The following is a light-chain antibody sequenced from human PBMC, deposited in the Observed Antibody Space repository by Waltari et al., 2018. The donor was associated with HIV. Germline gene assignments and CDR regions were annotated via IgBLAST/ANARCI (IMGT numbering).Light chain of an antibody. J-gene: IGLJ3*02. CDR2: NNN. CDR1: ISNIGKNT. Sequence: QPMLTQPPSASGIPGQRVTISCSGTISNIGKNTVNWYQQFPGTAPKLLIYNNNPRPSGGPARFSGSKSGSSASLAIRGLQSEDEADYYCASWDDRLSGQGVFGGGTRLTVL. CDR3: ASWDDRLSGQGV. V-gene: IGLV1-44*01.